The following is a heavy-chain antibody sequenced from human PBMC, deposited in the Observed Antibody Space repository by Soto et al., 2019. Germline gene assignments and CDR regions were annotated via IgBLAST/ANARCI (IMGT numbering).Heavy chain of an antibody. CDR3: ARVRSIAARRGYYYYYGMDV. Sequence: ASETLSLTCAVYGGSFSGYYWSWIRQPPGKGLEWIGEINHSGSTNYNPSLKSRVTISVDTSKNQFSLKLSSVTAADTAVYYCARVRSIAARRGYYYYYGMDVWGQGTTVTSP. CDR1: GGSFSGYY. CDR2: INHSGST. D-gene: IGHD6-6*01. J-gene: IGHJ6*02. V-gene: IGHV4-34*01.